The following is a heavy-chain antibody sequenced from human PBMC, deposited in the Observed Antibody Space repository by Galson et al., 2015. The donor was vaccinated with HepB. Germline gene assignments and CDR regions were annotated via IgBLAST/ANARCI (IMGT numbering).Heavy chain of an antibody. V-gene: IGHV1-46*01. CDR1: GYTFTSYF. D-gene: IGHD3-22*01. Sequence: SVKVSCKASGYTFTSYFMHWVRQAPGQGLEWMGIINPSGGSTRYAQKFQGRVTMTRDTSTSTVYMELSSLRSEDTGVYYCARDSAVDNTYYYDSSGYHATYFDYWGQGTLVTVSS. J-gene: IGHJ4*02. CDR3: ARDSAVDNTYYYDSSGYHATYFDY. CDR2: INPSGGST.